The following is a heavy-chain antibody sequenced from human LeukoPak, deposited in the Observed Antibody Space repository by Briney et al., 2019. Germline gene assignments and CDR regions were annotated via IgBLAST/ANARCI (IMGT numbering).Heavy chain of an antibody. D-gene: IGHD6-13*01. CDR1: GFTFDDYG. Sequence: GGSLRLSCAASGFTFDDYGMSWVRQAPGKVLEWVSGINWNGGSTGYADSVKGRFTISRDNAKNSLYLQMNSLRAEDTALYHCARVSGIAAAGTRYYYYYMDVWGKGTTVTISS. J-gene: IGHJ6*03. CDR3: ARVSGIAAAGTRYYYYYMDV. CDR2: INWNGGST. V-gene: IGHV3-20*01.